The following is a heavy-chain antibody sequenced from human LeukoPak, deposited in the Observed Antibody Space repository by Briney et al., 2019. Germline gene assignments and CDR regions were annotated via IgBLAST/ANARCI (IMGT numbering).Heavy chain of an antibody. Sequence: ASVKVSCKASGYTFTSYDINWVRQATGQGLEWMGWISAYNGNTNYAQKLQGRVTMTTDTSTSTAYMELRSLRSDDTAVYYCARDWGDYYYYYMDVWGKGTTVTISS. CDR2: ISAYNGNT. V-gene: IGHV1-18*01. D-gene: IGHD3-10*01. CDR1: GYTFTSYD. CDR3: ARDWGDYYYYYMDV. J-gene: IGHJ6*03.